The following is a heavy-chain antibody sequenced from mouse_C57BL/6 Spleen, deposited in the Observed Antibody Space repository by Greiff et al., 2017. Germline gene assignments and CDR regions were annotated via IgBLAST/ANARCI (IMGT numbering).Heavy chain of an antibody. CDR2: IYPRSGNT. D-gene: IGHD1-1*01. CDR3: ARYLFITTVVAPFDY. CDR1: GYTFTSYG. J-gene: IGHJ2*01. Sequence: QVQLQESGAELARPGASVKLSCKASGYTFTSYGISWVKQRTGQGLEWIGEIYPRSGNTYYNEKFKGKATLTADKSSSTAYMELRSLTSEDSAVYFCARYLFITTVVAPFDYWGQGTTLTVSS. V-gene: IGHV1-81*01.